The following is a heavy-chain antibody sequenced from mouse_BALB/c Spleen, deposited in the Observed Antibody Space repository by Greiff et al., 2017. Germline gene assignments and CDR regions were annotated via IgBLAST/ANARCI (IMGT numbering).Heavy chain of an antibody. CDR1: GFTFSSYA. V-gene: IGHV5-6-5*01. Sequence: EVQVVESGGGLVKPGGSLKLSCAASGFTFSSYAMSWVRQTPEKRLEWVASISSGGSTYYPDSVKGRFTISRDNARNILYLQMSSLRSEDTAMYYCARGGVHYYGYYAMDYWGQGTSVTVSS. J-gene: IGHJ4*01. CDR2: ISSGGST. D-gene: IGHD1-2*01. CDR3: ARGGVHYYGYYAMDY.